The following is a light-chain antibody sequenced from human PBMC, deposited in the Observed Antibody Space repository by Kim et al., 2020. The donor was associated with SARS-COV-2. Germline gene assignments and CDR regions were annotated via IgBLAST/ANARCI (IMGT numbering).Light chain of an antibody. CDR1: QSVSSNY. CDR3: QQYGSSPPT. J-gene: IGKJ1*01. Sequence: PGERATLSCRASQSVSSNYLAWYQQKPGQAPRLLIYGASSRATGIPDRFSGSGSGTDFTLTISRLEPEDFAVYYCQQYGSSPPTFGQGTKVEIK. V-gene: IGKV3-20*01. CDR2: GAS.